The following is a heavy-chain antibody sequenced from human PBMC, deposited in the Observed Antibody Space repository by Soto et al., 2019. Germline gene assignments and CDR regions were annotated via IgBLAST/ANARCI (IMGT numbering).Heavy chain of an antibody. V-gene: IGHV1-3*01. Sequence: ASVKVSCKASGYTFTSYAMHWVRQAPGQRLEWMGWINAGNGNTKYSQKFQGRVTITRDTSASTAYMELSSLTSEDTAVYYCARVRDGYSYSYFDYWGQGTQVTVSS. CDR2: INAGNGNT. CDR1: GYTFTSYA. CDR3: ARVRDGYSYSYFDY. D-gene: IGHD5-18*01. J-gene: IGHJ4*02.